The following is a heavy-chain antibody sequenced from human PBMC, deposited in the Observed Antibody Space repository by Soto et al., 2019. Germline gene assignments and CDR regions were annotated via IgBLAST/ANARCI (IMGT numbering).Heavy chain of an antibody. CDR2: ISGSGGST. Sequence: GSLRLSCATSGFTFNRYAMSWVRQAPGQGLEWISSISGSGGSTYYADSVKGRFTISRDNSKNTLYLQMNSPRAEDTAVYYCSRSLAPFDYWGQGTLVTVSS. V-gene: IGHV3-23*01. CDR1: GFTFNRYA. J-gene: IGHJ4*02. CDR3: SRSLAPFDY.